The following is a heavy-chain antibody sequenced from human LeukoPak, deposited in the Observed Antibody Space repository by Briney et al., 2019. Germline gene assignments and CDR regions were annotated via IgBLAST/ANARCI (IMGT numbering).Heavy chain of an antibody. J-gene: IGHJ6*02. D-gene: IGHD3-3*01. CDR3: ASSAIFGVVIGYGMDV. Sequence: GGSLRLSCVVSGFTFSHYYMSWIRQAPGKGLEWVSCISSSGSITDYADSVKGRFTISRDNAKNSLYLQMNSLRAEDTAVYYCASSAIFGVVIGYGMDVWGQGTTVTVSS. V-gene: IGHV3-11*01. CDR1: GFTFSHYY. CDR2: ISSSGSIT.